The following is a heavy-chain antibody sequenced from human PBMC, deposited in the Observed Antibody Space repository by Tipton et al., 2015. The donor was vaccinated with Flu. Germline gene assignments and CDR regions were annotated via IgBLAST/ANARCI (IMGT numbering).Heavy chain of an antibody. Sequence: TLSLTCTVSGDSISSYYWSWIRKPPGKGLEWIGYSHYSGSTNYNPSLKGRVTISVDTSKNHLSLKLSSVTAADTAVYYCARHRRPCSWDFDYWGQGSLVTVSS. CDR3: ARHRRPCSWDFDY. V-gene: IGHV4-59*08. D-gene: IGHD6-13*01. CDR2: SHYSGST. CDR1: GDSISSYY. J-gene: IGHJ4*02.